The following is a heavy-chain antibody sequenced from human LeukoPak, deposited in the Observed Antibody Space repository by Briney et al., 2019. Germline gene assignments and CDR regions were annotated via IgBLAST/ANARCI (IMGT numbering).Heavy chain of an antibody. D-gene: IGHD3-16*01. CDR2: MNPNSGNT. V-gene: IGHV1-8*03. J-gene: IGHJ6*03. Sequence: ASVKVSCKASGYTFTSYDINWVRQATGQGLEWMGWMNPNSGNTGYAQKFQGRVTITRNTSISTAYMELSSLRSEDTAVYYCARALSGAMDLWGLGHYYYMDVWGKGTTVTVSS. CDR1: GYTFTSYD. CDR3: ARALSGAMDLWGLGHYYYMDV.